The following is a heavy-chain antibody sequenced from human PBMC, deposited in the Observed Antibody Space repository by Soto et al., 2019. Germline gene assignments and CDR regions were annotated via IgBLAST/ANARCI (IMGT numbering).Heavy chain of an antibody. V-gene: IGHV1-69*13. CDR2: IIPIFGTA. CDR3: ARSAYCGGDYYRYFDY. J-gene: IGHJ4*02. CDR1: GGTFSSYA. D-gene: IGHD2-21*02. Sequence: SVKVSCKASGGTFSSYAISWVRQAPGQGLEWMGGIIPIFGTANYAQKFQGRVTITADESTSTAYMELSSLRSEDTAVYYCARSAYCGGDYYRYFDYWSQGTLVTVSS.